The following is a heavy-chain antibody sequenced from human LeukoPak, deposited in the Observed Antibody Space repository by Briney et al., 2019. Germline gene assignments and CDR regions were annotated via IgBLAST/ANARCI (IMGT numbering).Heavy chain of an antibody. Sequence: PGGSLRLSCGASGFTFSDYSMNWVRQAPGEGLAWVASITSAGGYTYYADSVKGRFTISRDNAQNSLLLQMNSLRAEDTAVYFCATSGGFVLPNAITGNWYMDVWGRGTSVTVSS. CDR3: ATSGGFVLPNAITGNWYMDV. CDR2: ITSAGGYT. CDR1: GFTFSDYS. J-gene: IGHJ6*03. V-gene: IGHV3-21*01. D-gene: IGHD2-2*01.